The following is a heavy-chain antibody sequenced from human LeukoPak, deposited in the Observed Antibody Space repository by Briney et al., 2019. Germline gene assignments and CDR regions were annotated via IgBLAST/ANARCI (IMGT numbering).Heavy chain of an antibody. CDR2: IRSKPYGGTT. J-gene: IGHJ4*02. CDR3: TRGDYYDSSGYYLLFDY. D-gene: IGHD3-22*01. CDR1: GFTFGDYG. Sequence: GGSLRLSRTASGFTFGDYGMSWVRQAPGEGLEWVGFIRSKPYGGTTEYAASVKGRFTISRDDSESIAYLQMNSLKTEDTAVYYCTRGDYYDSSGYYLLFDYWGQGTLVTVSS. V-gene: IGHV3-49*04.